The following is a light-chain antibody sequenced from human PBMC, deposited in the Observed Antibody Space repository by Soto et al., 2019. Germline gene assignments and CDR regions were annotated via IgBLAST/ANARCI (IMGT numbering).Light chain of an antibody. V-gene: IGLV1-40*01. CDR2: GNT. CDR1: SSNIGAGYD. CDR3: QSHDSSLLPSV. J-gene: IGLJ1*01. Sequence: SALTQPPSVSGAPGQRVTISCTGSSSNIGAGYDVHWYLQLPGTAPKLIIYGNTNRPSGVPDRFSGSKSGSSASLAITGLQAEDEADYYCQSHDSSLLPSVLGTETKVTVL.